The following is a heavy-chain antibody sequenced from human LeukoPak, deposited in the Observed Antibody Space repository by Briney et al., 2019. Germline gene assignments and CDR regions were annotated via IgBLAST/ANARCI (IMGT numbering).Heavy chain of an antibody. J-gene: IGHJ4*02. Sequence: ASVKVSCKASGYTFTSYDINWARQATGQGLEWMGWMNPNRGDTSRAQKFQGRVTMTRDTPINTAYMELSGLTSDDTAVYYCGRRRIDCSDTGCYVDYWGQGTLVTVSS. CDR2: MNPNRGDT. V-gene: IGHV1-8*01. CDR3: GRRRIDCSDTGCYVDY. CDR1: GYTFTSYD. D-gene: IGHD2-15*01.